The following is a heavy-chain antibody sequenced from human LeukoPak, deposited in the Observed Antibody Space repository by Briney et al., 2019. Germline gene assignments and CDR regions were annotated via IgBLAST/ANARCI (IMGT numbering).Heavy chain of an antibody. V-gene: IGHV5-51*01. D-gene: IGHD6-19*01. J-gene: IGHJ4*02. CDR2: IFPADSDT. CDR3: ARLGSGLDS. CDR1: GYSFTNYW. Sequence: GESLKISFKGSGYSFTNYWIGWVRQMPGKGLDWMGVIFPADSDTRYSPSFQGQVTISADKSISSGYLQWSSLKGSDNAMYYCARLGSGLDSWGQGTLVTVSS.